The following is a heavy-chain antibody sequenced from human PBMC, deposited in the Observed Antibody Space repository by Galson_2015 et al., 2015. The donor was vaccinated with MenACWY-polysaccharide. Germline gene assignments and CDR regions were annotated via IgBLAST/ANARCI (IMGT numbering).Heavy chain of an antibody. CDR3: ARDVETKGGRTDY. J-gene: IGHJ4*02. CDR2: ISTTGSNI. V-gene: IGHV3-48*02. Sequence: SLRLSCAASGFTFTSYSMNWARQAPGKGLEWVAYISTTGSNIYYADSVKGRFTISRDNARKSLYLQMSSLGDEDTAVYYCARDVETKGGRTDYWGQGTLVTVSS. D-gene: IGHD1-1*01. CDR1: GFTFTSYS.